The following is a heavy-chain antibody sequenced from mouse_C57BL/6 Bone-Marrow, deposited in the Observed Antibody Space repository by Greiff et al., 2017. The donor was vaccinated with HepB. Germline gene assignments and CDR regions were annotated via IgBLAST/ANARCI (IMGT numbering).Heavy chain of an antibody. CDR1: GYTFTDYY. CDR3: ARRSRRLGFAY. Sequence: VQLKESGPVLVKPGASVKMSCKASGYTFTDYYMNWVKQSQGKSLEWIGVINPYNGGTSYNQKFKGKATLTVDKSSSTAYMELNSLTSEDSAVYYCARRSRRLGFAYWGQGTLVTVSA. D-gene: IGHD1-1*01. V-gene: IGHV1-19*01. J-gene: IGHJ3*01. CDR2: INPYNGGT.